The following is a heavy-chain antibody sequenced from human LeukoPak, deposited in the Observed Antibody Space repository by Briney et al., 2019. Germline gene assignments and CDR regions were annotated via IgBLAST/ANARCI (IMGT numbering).Heavy chain of an antibody. CDR2: ISSSSDI. Sequence: PGGSLRLSCAASGFTFSYYTMNWVRQAPGKGLEWVSSISSSSDIYYADSVKGRFTISRDNAKNSLYLQMNSLRAEDTAVYYCARDRPGYCSTSSCPTDYWGQGTLVTVSS. V-gene: IGHV3-69-1*01. CDR3: ARDRPGYCSTSSCPTDY. J-gene: IGHJ4*02. D-gene: IGHD2-2*01. CDR1: GFTFSYYT.